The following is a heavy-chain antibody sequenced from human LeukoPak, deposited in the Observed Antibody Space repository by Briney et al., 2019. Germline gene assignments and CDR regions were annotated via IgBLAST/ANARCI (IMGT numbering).Heavy chain of an antibody. CDR1: GFTFSDYY. CDR3: ARDMRVWGSYRYTRAFDI. J-gene: IGHJ3*02. V-gene: IGHV3-11*01. D-gene: IGHD3-16*02. Sequence: GGSLRLSCAASGFTFSDYYMSWIRQAPGKGLEWVSYTSGSTNIIYYADSVKGRFAISRDNAKNSVYLQMNSLRPEDTAVYYCARDMRVWGSYRYTRAFDIWGQGTLVTVSS. CDR2: TSGSTNII.